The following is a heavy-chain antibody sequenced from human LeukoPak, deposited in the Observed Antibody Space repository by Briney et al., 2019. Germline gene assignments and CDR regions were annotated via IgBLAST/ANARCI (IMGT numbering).Heavy chain of an antibody. D-gene: IGHD6-13*01. CDR1: GFTLSSNW. CDR2: IKRDGGEK. V-gene: IGHV3-7*01. Sequence: PGGSLRLSCAASGFTLSSNWMTWVRQAPGKGLGWVANIKRDGGEKYYVDSVKSRFTISRDNAKNSLYLQMNSLRAEDTAVYYCARGRYSSTWLDYWGQGTLVTVSS. J-gene: IGHJ4*02. CDR3: ARGRYSSTWLDY.